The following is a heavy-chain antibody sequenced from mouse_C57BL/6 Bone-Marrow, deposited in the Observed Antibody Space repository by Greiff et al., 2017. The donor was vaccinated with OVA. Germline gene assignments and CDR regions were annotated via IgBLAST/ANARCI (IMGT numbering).Heavy chain of an antibody. D-gene: IGHD2-4*01. V-gene: IGHV14-3*01. J-gene: IGHJ1*03. CDR1: GFNIKNTY. CDR2: IDPANGNT. CDR3: AGKLERLRWYIDV. Sequence: VQLQQSVAELVRPGASVKLSCTASGFNIKNTYMHWVKQRPEQGLEWIGRIDPANGNTKYATKFQGKAPITADTSSNTAYLQLSSLASEDTAIYYCAGKLERLRWYIDVWGTGTTVTVSS.